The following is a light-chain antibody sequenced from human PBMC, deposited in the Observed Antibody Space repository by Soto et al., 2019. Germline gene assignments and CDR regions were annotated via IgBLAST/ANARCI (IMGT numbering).Light chain of an antibody. J-gene: IGKJ2*02. Sequence: DIVMTQSPLSLPVTPGEPASISCRSSQSLLHSNGYNYLDWYLQKLGQSPQLLIYLGSYRASGVPDRFSGSGSGTDFTLKISRVEAEDVGVYYCMQALQTPRTFGQGSKLEIK. CDR1: QSLLHSNGYNY. CDR3: MQALQTPRT. CDR2: LGS. V-gene: IGKV2-28*01.